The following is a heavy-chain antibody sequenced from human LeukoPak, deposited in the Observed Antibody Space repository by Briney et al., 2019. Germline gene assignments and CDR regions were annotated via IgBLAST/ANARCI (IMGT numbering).Heavy chain of an antibody. D-gene: IGHD6-6*01. V-gene: IGHV5-51*01. Sequence: GESLKISCKGSGYSFTSYWIGWVRQMPGKGLEWMGIIYPGDSDTRYSPSFQGQVTISADKSISTAHLQWSSLKASDTAMYYCARHVSTREYINWFDPWGQGTLVTVSS. J-gene: IGHJ5*02. CDR2: IYPGDSDT. CDR3: ARHVSTREYINWFDP. CDR1: GYSFTSYW.